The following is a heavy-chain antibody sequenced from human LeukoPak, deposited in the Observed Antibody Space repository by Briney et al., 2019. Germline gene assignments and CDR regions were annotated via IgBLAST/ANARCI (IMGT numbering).Heavy chain of an antibody. CDR1: GFTFSSYE. Sequence: GGSLRLSCAASGFTFSSYEMDWVRQAPGKGLEWVAYISSGGGTIYYADSVRGRFTISRDNAKNSLYLQMNSLRAEDTAVYYCAKEFTPESSGFDAFDIWGRGTMVTVSS. D-gene: IGHD3-22*01. CDR2: ISSGGGTI. CDR3: AKEFTPESSGFDAFDI. V-gene: IGHV3-48*03. J-gene: IGHJ3*02.